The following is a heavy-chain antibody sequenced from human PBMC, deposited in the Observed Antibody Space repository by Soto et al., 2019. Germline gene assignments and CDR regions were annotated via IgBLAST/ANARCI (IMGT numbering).Heavy chain of an antibody. V-gene: IGHV4-34*01. CDR1: GGSFSGYY. D-gene: IGHD6-6*01. J-gene: IGHJ4*02. CDR2: INHSGST. CDR3: ASDPEYSSSSGY. Sequence: QVQLQQWGAGLLKPWETLSLTCAVYGGSFSGYYWSWIRQPPGKGLEWIGEINHSGSTNYNPSLKSRVTISVDTSKNQFSLKLSSVTAADTAVYYCASDPEYSSSSGYWGQGTLVTVSP.